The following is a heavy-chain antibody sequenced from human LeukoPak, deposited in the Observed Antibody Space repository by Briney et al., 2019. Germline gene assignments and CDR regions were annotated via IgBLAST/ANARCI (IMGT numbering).Heavy chain of an antibody. V-gene: IGHV1-46*01. CDR1: GYTFTAYY. J-gene: IGHJ3*02. CDR2: INPGGDNT. Sequence: ASVKVSCKASGYTFTAYYMHWVRQAPGQRPEWMGLINPGGDNTKYAQNFQGRVIMTSDTSARTVYMELSSLSSEDTAIYYCARIRDGYNDAYDIWGQGTVVTVPS. D-gene: IGHD5-24*01. CDR3: ARIRDGYNDAYDI.